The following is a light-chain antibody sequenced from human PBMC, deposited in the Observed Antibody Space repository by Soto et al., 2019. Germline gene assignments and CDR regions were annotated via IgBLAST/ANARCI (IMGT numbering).Light chain of an antibody. CDR2: GAS. J-gene: IGKJ1*01. V-gene: IGKV3-15*01. CDR1: QSVSSN. CDR3: QQYNNWWT. Sequence: EIVMTQSPVTLSMSPCERATLSCRAGQSVSSNLAWYQQKPGQAPRLLISGASTRATGIPARFTGSGSGTEFTLTISSLQFDDSAVYYCQQYNNWWTFGQGTKVDIK.